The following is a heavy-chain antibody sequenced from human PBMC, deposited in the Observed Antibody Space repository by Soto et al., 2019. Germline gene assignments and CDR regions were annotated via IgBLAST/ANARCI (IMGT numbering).Heavy chain of an antibody. D-gene: IGHD2-21*02. CDR3: ARFGGDSELNWFDP. Sequence: PSETLSLTCTVSGGSISSGGYYWSWIRQHPGKGLEWIGYIYYSGSTYYNPSLKSRVTISVDTSKNQFSLKLSSVTAADTAVYYCARFGGDSELNWFDPWGQGTLVNVSS. V-gene: IGHV4-30-4*08. CDR2: IYYSGST. CDR1: GGSISSGGYY. J-gene: IGHJ5*02.